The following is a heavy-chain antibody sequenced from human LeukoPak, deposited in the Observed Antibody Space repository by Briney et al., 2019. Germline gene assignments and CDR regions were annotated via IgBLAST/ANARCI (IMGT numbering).Heavy chain of an antibody. CDR2: IIPIFGTA. Sequence: GSSVKVSCKASGGTFSSYAISWVRQAPGQGLEWMGGIIPIFGTANYAQKFQGRVTITTDESTSTAYMELSSLRSEDTAVYYCARERRTYYYDSSGALRTVFDYWGQGTLVTVCS. V-gene: IGHV1-69*05. D-gene: IGHD3-22*01. J-gene: IGHJ4*02. CDR1: GGTFSSYA. CDR3: ARERRTYYYDSSGALRTVFDY.